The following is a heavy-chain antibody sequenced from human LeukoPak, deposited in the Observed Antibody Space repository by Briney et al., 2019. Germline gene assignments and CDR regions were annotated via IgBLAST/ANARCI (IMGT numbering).Heavy chain of an antibody. V-gene: IGHV1-2*02. D-gene: IGHD3-10*01. CDR3: ARGLLSTFYYVSGTYYNLPDFDY. CDR2: INPNSGDT. CDR1: GYTFTDNY. Sequence: ASVKVSCKASGYTFTDNYMHWVRQAPGQGLEWMGCINPNSGDTDYAQKFQGRVTMTRDTSISTAYMELTRLRSDDTAVYYCARGLLSTFYYVSGTYYNLPDFDYWGQGTLITVSS. J-gene: IGHJ4*02.